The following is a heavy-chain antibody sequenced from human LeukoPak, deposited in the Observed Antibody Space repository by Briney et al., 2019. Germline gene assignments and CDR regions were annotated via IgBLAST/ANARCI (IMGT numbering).Heavy chain of an antibody. CDR1: GFTFSSYA. J-gene: IGHJ4*02. CDR2: ISYDGSNK. CDR3: ARGRYSSSWYPFDY. Sequence: QRWGSLLLSCAASGFTFSSYAMHGVRQAPGKGLEWVAVISYDGSNKYYADSVKGRFTISRDNSKNTLYLQMNSLRAEDTAVYYCARGRYSSSWYPFDYWGQGTLVTVSS. D-gene: IGHD6-13*01. V-gene: IGHV3-30-3*01.